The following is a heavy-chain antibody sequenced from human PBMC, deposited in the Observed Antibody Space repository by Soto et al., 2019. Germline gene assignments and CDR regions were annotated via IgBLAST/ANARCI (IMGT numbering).Heavy chain of an antibody. CDR3: ARDNGRPQLGGNYYYITDV. CDR2: IIPLFRRP. CDR1: GGTLSSNA. D-gene: IGHD3-3*02. Sequence: QVQLVQSGAEVKEPGSSVKASGQASGGTLSSNALSGGRRAPGQGLEWMGGIIPLFRRPDYAQKFQGRVTITADESTSTAYMELSSLRSEDTAIYYCARDNGRPQLGGNYYYITDVWGQGTTITVSS. V-gene: IGHV1-69*12. J-gene: IGHJ6*02.